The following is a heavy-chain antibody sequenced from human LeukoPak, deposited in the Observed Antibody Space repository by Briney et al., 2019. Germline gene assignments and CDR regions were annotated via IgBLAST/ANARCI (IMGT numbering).Heavy chain of an antibody. D-gene: IGHD2-2*01. J-gene: IGHJ4*02. CDR3: AKGGDCSSTSCSFFDY. CDR1: GFTFRNYA. Sequence: GGSLRLSCAASGFTFRNYAMIWVRQAPGKGLEWVSALSGSGANTYYADSVKGRFTVSRDNSKNTLYLQMNSLRAEDTAVYYCAKGGDCSSTSCSFFDYWGQGTLVTVSS. V-gene: IGHV3-23*01. CDR2: LSGSGANT.